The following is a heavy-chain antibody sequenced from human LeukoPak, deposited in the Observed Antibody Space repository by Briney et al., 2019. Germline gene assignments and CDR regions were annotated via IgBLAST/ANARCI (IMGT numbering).Heavy chain of an antibody. D-gene: IGHD1-26*01. V-gene: IGHV3-74*01. CDR2: INTDGGDT. CDR3: ARDEKIVGASGQDY. Sequence: GGSLRLSCAASGFTFGSFWMHWVRQAPGKGLVWVSRINTDGGDTIYADSVKGRFTISRDNAKNTLFLQMNSLRAEDTAVYYCARDEKIVGASGQDYWGQGTLVTVSS. J-gene: IGHJ4*02. CDR1: GFTFGSFW.